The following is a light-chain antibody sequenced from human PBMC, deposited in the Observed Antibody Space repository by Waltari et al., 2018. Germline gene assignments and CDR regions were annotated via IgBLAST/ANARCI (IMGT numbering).Light chain of an antibody. J-gene: IGKJ4*01. CDR1: QDIGNW. V-gene: IGKV1D-12*01. CDR2: AAS. CDR3: QQANSFPPGVT. Sequence: DIKMTQSPSSVSASVGDRVSLTCRASQDIGNWLAWYQHKPGKAPKLLIYAASKLQSGVPSRFSGHGLGTDFTLTIDSLQPEDFATYYCQQANSFPPGVTFGGGTKVE.